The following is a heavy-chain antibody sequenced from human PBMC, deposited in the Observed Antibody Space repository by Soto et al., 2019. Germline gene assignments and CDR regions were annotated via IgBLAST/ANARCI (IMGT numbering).Heavy chain of an antibody. CDR2: VNNSGGGT. Sequence: EVLLLDSGGGLVQPGGSLRLSCAASGFTFSNYAMTWVRQAPGKGPEWISTVNNSGGGTYYADAVKGRFTISRDNSKNTLYLQLSSQRAEDTAVYYCAKERLGRGMDYWGQGILVTVSS. J-gene: IGHJ4*02. CDR1: GFTFSNYA. V-gene: IGHV3-23*01. D-gene: IGHD3-10*01. CDR3: AKERLGRGMDY.